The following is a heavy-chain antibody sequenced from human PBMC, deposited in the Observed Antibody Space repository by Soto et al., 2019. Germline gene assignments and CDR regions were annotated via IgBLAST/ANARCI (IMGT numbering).Heavy chain of an antibody. J-gene: IGHJ5*02. Sequence: EVQLVESGGGLIQPGGSLRLFCAASGLTVSSNYMNWVRQAPGKGLEWVSVLYSGGDTYFADSVKGRFTISRDNSKTTLYLQMNSLRVEDTAVYYCARASYSSSPLDPWGQGTLVTVSS. CDR1: GLTVSSNY. D-gene: IGHD6-6*01. V-gene: IGHV3-53*01. CDR3: ARASYSSSPLDP. CDR2: LYSGGDT.